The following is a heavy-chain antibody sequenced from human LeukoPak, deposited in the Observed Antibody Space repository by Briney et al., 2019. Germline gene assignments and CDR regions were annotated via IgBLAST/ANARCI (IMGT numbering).Heavy chain of an antibody. CDR2: IYYSGST. CDR1: GSSISSYY. Sequence: NPSETLSLTCTVSGSSISSYYWSWIRQPPGKGLEWIGYIYYSGSTNYNPSLKSRVTISVDTSKNQFSLKLSSVTAADTAVYYCARVGYYDSSGYYYYRQGGFDYWGQGTLVTVSS. J-gene: IGHJ4*02. CDR3: ARVGYYDSSGYYYYRQGGFDY. D-gene: IGHD3-22*01. V-gene: IGHV4-59*01.